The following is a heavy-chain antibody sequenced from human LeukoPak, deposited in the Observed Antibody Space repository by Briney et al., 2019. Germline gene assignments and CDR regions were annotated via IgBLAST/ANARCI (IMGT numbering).Heavy chain of an antibody. CDR3: AHTDDFWSGYPPGWFDP. V-gene: IGHV2-5*02. Sequence: ESGPTLVKPTRTLTLTCTFSGFSLSTSGVGVGWIRQPPGKALEWLALMYWDDDKRYSPSLKSRLTITKDTSKNQVVLTMTNMDPVDTATYYCAHTDDFWSGYPPGWFDPWGQGTLVTVSS. J-gene: IGHJ5*02. CDR1: GFSLSTSGVG. CDR2: MYWDDDK. D-gene: IGHD3-3*01.